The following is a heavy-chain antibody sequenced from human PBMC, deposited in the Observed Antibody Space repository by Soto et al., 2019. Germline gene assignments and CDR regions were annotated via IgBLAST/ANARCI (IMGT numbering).Heavy chain of an antibody. CDR3: ARCDCSGGSCQGSWFDP. Sequence: GESLKISCKASGYSFTSYWIAWVRQTPGKGLEWMGIIYPGDSDTRYSPSFQGQVTISADKSISTAYLQWSSLKASDTAMYYFARCDCSGGSCQGSWFDPWGQGTLVTVSS. CDR1: GYSFTSYW. D-gene: IGHD2-15*01. V-gene: IGHV5-51*01. CDR2: IYPGDSDT. J-gene: IGHJ5*02.